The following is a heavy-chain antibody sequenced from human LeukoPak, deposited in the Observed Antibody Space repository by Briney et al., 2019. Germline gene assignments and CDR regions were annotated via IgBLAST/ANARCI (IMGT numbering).Heavy chain of an antibody. J-gene: IGHJ3*02. Sequence: GGSLRLSCAASGFTFSDYYMSWIRQAPGKGLEWVSYISSSGGTIYYADSVKGRFTISRDNAKNSLYLQMNSLRAEDTAVYYCARVSTYSSGWYSPTFDIWGQGTMVTVSS. CDR3: ARVSTYSSGWYSPTFDI. CDR2: ISSSGGTI. D-gene: IGHD6-19*01. V-gene: IGHV3-11*01. CDR1: GFTFSDYY.